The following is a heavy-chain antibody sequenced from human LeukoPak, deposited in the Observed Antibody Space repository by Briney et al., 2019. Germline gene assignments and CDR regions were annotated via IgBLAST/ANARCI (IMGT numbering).Heavy chain of an antibody. CDR3: ARAKSGYVDVYFDC. J-gene: IGHJ4*02. CDR1: GGSISSYY. CDR2: IYYSGST. V-gene: IGHV4-59*01. D-gene: IGHD5-12*01. Sequence: PSETLSLTCTVSGGSISSYYWSWIRQPPGKGLEWIGYIYYSGSTNYNPSLKSRVTISVDTSKNQFSLKLSSVTAADTAVYYCARAKSGYVDVYFDCWGQGTLVTVSS.